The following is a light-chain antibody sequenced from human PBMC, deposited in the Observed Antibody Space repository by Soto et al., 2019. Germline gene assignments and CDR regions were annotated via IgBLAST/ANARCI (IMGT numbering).Light chain of an antibody. J-gene: IGLJ2*01. Sequence: QSVLTQPPSASGTPGQRVTISCSGSSSNIGSSTVSWYQQLPGTAPKLLMYGKNQRPSGVPDRFSGSKSGTSASLAISGLQSEDEADYYCASWEDSLNGVVFGGGTKLTFL. V-gene: IGLV1-44*01. CDR1: SSNIGSST. CDR2: GKN. CDR3: ASWEDSLNGVV.